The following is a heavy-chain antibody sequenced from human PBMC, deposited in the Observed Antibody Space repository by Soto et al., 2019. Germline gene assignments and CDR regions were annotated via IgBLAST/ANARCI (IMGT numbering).Heavy chain of an antibody. V-gene: IGHV5-51*01. D-gene: IGHD3-3*01. CDR3: ASTGVADAFEL. J-gene: IGHJ3*01. CDR1: GYSFTSYW. Sequence: GESLQISCKGSGYSFTSYWIGWVRQVPGKGLECMGIIYPRDSDTRYNPSFQGHVTISVDESINNAYLQWSSLKTSDTAIYYCASTGVADAFELWGQGTM. CDR2: IYPRDSDT.